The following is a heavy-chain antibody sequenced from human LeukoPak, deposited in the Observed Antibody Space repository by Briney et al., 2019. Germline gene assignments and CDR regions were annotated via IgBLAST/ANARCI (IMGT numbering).Heavy chain of an antibody. J-gene: IGHJ3*02. D-gene: IGHD3-22*01. Sequence: GGSLRLSCAASGFSVSNNYMNWVRQASGKGLEWVSVMHSDGRTFYADSVKGRFTISRDKSKNMFYLQMDSLRAEDTAVYYCARDPADRSGLDAFETWGQGTKVTVS. CDR2: MHSDGRT. CDR1: GFSVSNNY. V-gene: IGHV3-53*01. CDR3: ARDPADRSGLDAFET.